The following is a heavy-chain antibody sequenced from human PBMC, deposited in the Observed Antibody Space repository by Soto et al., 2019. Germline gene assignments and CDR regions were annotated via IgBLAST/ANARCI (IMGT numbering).Heavy chain of an antibody. V-gene: IGHV3-9*01. D-gene: IGHD2-2*01. CDR2: IDWNSGSI. J-gene: IGHJ6*02. CDR3: VKGRGSYKVLFGMAV. CDR1: GFTFDDYA. Sequence: EVQLVESGGGLVQPGRSLRLSCAASGFTFDDYAMHWVRQAPGKGLEWVSGIDWNSGSIDYADSVKGRFTISRDNADKSLYLRMNSLRVEDTALYYCVKGRGSYKVLFGMAVWGQGTTVTVSS.